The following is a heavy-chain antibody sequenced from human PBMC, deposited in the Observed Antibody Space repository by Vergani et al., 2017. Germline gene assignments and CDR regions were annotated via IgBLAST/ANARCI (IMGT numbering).Heavy chain of an antibody. V-gene: IGHV3-23*01. J-gene: IGHJ4*02. D-gene: IGHD6-13*01. CDR2: ISGIGST. CDR3: ARGLGTAAGTDY. Sequence: EVQLLESGGGLVQPGGSLRLSCGASGFTFSSYAMSWVRQAPGKGLEWVSAISGIGSTYYADSVKGRFTISRDNAKNSLYLQMNSLRAEDTAVYYCARGLGTAAGTDYWGQGTLVTVSS. CDR1: GFTFSSYA.